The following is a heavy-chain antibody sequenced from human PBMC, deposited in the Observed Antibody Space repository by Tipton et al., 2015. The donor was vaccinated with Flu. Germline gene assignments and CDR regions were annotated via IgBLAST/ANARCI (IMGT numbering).Heavy chain of an antibody. Sequence: SLRLSCEASGFTFKSYWMSWVRQTPGKGLEWVANVKQDGGEKHYVDSVKGRFTISRDNARNSLYLQLNSLRPEDTAIYYCARGGWASDTNNLLDYWGQGTLVTVSS. V-gene: IGHV3-7*03. CDR2: VKQDGGEK. CDR3: ARGGWASDTNNLLDY. D-gene: IGHD1/OR15-1a*01. J-gene: IGHJ4*02. CDR1: GFTFKSYW.